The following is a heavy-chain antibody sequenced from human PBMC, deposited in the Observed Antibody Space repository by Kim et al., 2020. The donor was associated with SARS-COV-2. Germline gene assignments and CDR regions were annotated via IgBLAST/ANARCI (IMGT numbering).Heavy chain of an antibody. CDR2: ISAYNGNT. V-gene: IGHV1-18*04. J-gene: IGHJ4*02. D-gene: IGHD3-9*01. CDR1: GYTFTSYG. Sequence: ASVKVSCKASGYTFTSYGISWVRQAPGQGLEWMGWISAYNGNTNYAQKLQGRVTMTTDTSTSTAYMELRSLRSDDTAVYYCARDSSGGIRYFDWLLPLGHWGQGTLVTVSS. CDR3: ARDSSGGIRYFDWLLPLGH.